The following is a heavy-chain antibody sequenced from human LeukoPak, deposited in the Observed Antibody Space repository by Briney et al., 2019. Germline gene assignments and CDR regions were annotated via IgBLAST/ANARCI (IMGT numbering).Heavy chain of an antibody. CDR3: ARRGSSWYNYFDY. D-gene: IGHD6-13*01. CDR2: IYYSGST. J-gene: IGHJ4*02. V-gene: IGHV4-59*01. CDR1: GGSISSYY. Sequence: SETLSLTCTVSGGSISSYYWSWIRQPPGMGLEWIGYIYYSGSTNYNPSLKSRVTISVDTSKNQFSLKLSSVTAADTAVYYCARRGSSWYNYFDYWGQGTLVTVSS.